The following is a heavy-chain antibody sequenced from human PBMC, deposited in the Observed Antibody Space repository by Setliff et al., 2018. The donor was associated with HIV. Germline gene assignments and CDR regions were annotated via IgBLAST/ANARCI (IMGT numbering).Heavy chain of an antibody. CDR1: GVSISSHY. CDR3: ARVPYPADYYMDV. Sequence: SETLSLTCSVSGVSISSHYWSWIRQPPGKGLELIGYIYYIGGTNYNPSLKSRVTISIDTSKSQFSLKLTSVSAADTAIYYCARVPYPADYYMDVWGKGTTVTVSS. CDR2: IYYIGGT. D-gene: IGHD6-19*01. J-gene: IGHJ6*03. V-gene: IGHV4-59*11.